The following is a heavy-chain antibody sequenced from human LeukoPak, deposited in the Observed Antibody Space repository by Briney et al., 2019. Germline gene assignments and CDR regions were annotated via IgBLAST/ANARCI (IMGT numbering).Heavy chain of an antibody. CDR1: GFTFSNAY. CDR3: ARDDSSGYYSLTFDY. Sequence: PGGSLRLSCAASGFTFSNAYMNWVRQAPGKGLEWVAVISYDGSNKYYADSVKGRFTITRDNSKNTLYLQMNSLRAEDTAVYYCARDDSSGYYSLTFDYWGQGTLVTVSS. CDR2: ISYDGSNK. V-gene: IGHV3-30*03. J-gene: IGHJ4*02. D-gene: IGHD3-22*01.